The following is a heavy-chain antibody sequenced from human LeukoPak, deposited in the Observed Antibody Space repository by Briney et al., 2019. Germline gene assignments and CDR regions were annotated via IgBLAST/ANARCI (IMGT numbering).Heavy chain of an antibody. J-gene: IGHJ5*02. Sequence: SXXASGFTFSGYXMTWXRQAPGXXXXXXSSITFSSSHIYYADSVKGRFTISRDNTKDSLYLQMNSLRAEDTAIYYCARGPQFSGPGWFDPWGQGTLVTVSS. CDR1: GFTFSGYX. V-gene: IGHV3-21*01. CDR2: ITFSSSHI. CDR3: ARGPQFSGPGWFDP. D-gene: IGHD3-10*01.